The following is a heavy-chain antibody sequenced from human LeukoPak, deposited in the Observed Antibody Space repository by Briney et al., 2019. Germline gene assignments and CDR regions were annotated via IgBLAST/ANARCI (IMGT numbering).Heavy chain of an antibody. CDR1: GGSISSYY. D-gene: IGHD1-1*01. Sequence: SETLSLTCTVSGGSISSYYWSWIRQPPGKGLEWIGYIYYSGSTNYNPSLKSRVTISVDTSKNQFSLKLSSVTAADTAVYYCARERGTPPYYFDYWGQGTLVTVSS. J-gene: IGHJ4*02. V-gene: IGHV4-59*01. CDR2: IYYSGST. CDR3: ARERGTPPYYFDY.